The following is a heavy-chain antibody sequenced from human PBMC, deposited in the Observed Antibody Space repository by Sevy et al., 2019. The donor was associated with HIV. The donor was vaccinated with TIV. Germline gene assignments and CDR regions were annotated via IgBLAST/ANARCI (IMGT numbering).Heavy chain of an antibody. J-gene: IGHJ6*02. V-gene: IGHV1-2*02. CDR1: GYTFTVYY. CDR3: ARFGLRLRFLGGMDV. D-gene: IGHD3-3*01. CDR2: INPNSGGT. Sequence: ASVKVSCKASGYTFTVYYMHWVRQAPGQGLEWMGWINPNSGGTNYAQKFQGRVTMTRDTSISTAYMELSRLRSDDTAVYYCARFGLRLRFLGGMDVWGQGTTVTVSS.